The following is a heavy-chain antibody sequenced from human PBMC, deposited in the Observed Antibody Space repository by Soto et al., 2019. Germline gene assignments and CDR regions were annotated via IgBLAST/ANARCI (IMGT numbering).Heavy chain of an antibody. CDR1: GYTFTSYY. J-gene: IGHJ4*02. CDR2: INPSGGST. D-gene: IGHD3-16*02. V-gene: IGHV1-46*01. Sequence: QVQLVQSGAEVKKPGASVKVSCKASGYTFTSYYMHWVRQAPGQGLEWMGIINPSGGSTSYAQKFQGRVTMTRDTSTSTVYIELSSLRSEDTAVYSCASGYGTIMITFGGVIPTDYWGQGTLVTVSS. CDR3: ASGYGTIMITFGGVIPTDY.